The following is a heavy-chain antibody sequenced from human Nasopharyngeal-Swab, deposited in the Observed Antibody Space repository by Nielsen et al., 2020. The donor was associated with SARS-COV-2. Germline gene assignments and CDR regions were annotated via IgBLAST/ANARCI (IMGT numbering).Heavy chain of an antibody. J-gene: IGHJ4*02. V-gene: IGHV3-23*01. D-gene: IGHD5-18*01. CDR3: ATRGYSYGSVDY. CDR2: ISGSGGST. Sequence: GSLKISCAASGFTFSSYAMSWVRQAPGKGLEWVSAISGSGGSTYYADSVKGRFTISRDNSKNTLYLQMNSLRAEDTAVYYCATRGYSYGSVDYWGQGTLVTVSS. CDR1: GFTFSSYA.